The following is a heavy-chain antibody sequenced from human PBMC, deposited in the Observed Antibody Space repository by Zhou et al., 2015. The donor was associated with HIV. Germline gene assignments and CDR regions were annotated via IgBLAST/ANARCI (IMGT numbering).Heavy chain of an antibody. Sequence: EVQLLESGGGLVQPGGSLRVSCAASGFAFNDYAMSWVRQAPGKGLEWVSSVLGGSGTSTRYADSVKGRFTISRDDSKNTLYLQMNSLKTEDTAVYYCTTRTNWGQGTLVIVSS. D-gene: IGHD1-14*01. V-gene: IGHV3-23*01. J-gene: IGHJ4*02. CDR3: TTRTN. CDR1: GFAFNDYA. CDR2: LGGSGTST.